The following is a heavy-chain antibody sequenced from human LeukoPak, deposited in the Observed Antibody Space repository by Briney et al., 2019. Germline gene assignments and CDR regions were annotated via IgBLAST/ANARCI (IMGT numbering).Heavy chain of an antibody. J-gene: IGHJ2*01. CDR3: AGGTLWALYWYFDL. D-gene: IGHD5-18*01. Sequence: PSETLSLTCTVSGGSISSYYWSWIRQPPGRGLEGIGYIYYSGSTNYNPSLKSRVTISVDTSKNQFSLKLSSVTAAGKAVYYCAGGTLWALYWYFDLWRRGTLVSVSS. CDR2: IYYSGST. CDR1: GGSISSYY. V-gene: IGHV4-59*01.